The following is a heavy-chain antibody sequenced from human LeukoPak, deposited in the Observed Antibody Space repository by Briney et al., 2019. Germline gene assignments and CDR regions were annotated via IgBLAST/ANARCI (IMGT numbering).Heavy chain of an antibody. CDR1: GFIFSSYG. J-gene: IGHJ5*02. Sequence: GGSLRLSCAASGFIFSSYGMHWVRQAPGKGLEWVSFIRYDGSYKYYADSVKGRFTISRDNSRNTLYLQMNSLRAEDTAVYYCASMGYYDFWSGGWFDPWGQGTLVTVSS. D-gene: IGHD3-3*01. V-gene: IGHV3-30*02. CDR3: ASMGYYDFWSGGWFDP. CDR2: IRYDGSYK.